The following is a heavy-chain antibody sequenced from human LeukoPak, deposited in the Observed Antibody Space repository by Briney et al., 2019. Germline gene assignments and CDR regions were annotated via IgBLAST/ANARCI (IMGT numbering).Heavy chain of an antibody. D-gene: IGHD2-15*01. J-gene: IGHJ6*02. Sequence: GGSLRLSCAASGFTFITYAMTWVRQAPGKGLEWVSVIRASGGSTYYADSVKGRFTISRDNAKNSLYLQLNSLRAEDTAMYYCARVEGYCSGGSCYGMDVWGQGTTVTVSS. CDR1: GFTFITYA. CDR2: IRASGGST. V-gene: IGHV3-21*01. CDR3: ARVEGYCSGGSCYGMDV.